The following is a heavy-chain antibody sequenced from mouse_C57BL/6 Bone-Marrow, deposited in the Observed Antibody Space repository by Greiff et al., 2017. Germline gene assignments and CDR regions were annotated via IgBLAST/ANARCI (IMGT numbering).Heavy chain of an antibody. CDR3: ARGGFYYDYPLWYFDV. CDR1: GYTFTDHT. J-gene: IGHJ1*03. CDR2: IYPRDGST. V-gene: IGHV1-78*01. Sequence: VQLQQSDAELVKPGASVKISCKVSGYTFTDHTIHWMKQRPEQGLEWIGYIYPRDGSTKDNEKFKGKATLTADKSSSTAYMQLNSLTSEDSAVYFCARGGFYYDYPLWYFDVWGTGTTVTVSS. D-gene: IGHD2-4*01.